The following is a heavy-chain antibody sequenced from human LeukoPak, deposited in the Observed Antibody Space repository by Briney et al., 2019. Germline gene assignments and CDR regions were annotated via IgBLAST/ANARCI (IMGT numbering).Heavy chain of an antibody. CDR1: GFTVSSNY. CDR3: AKDNRAVAGAFDI. CDR2: IYSGGST. J-gene: IGHJ3*02. V-gene: IGHV3-66*01. Sequence: GGSLRLSCAASGFTVSSNYMSWVRQAPGKGLEWVSVIYSGGSTYYADSVKGRFTISRDNSKNTLYLQMNSLRAEDTAVYYCAKDNRAVAGAFDIWGQGTMVTVSS. D-gene: IGHD6-19*01.